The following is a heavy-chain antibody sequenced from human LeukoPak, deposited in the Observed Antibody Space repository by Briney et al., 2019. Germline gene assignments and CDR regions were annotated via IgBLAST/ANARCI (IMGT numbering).Heavy chain of an antibody. Sequence: ASVKVSCKASGGTFSSYAISWVRQAPGQGLEWMGGIIPIFGTANYAQKFQGRVTITADESTSTAYMELSSLRSEDTAVYYCARGPSFFTMVRGVIQYFDYWGQGTLVTVSS. D-gene: IGHD3-10*01. V-gene: IGHV1-69*13. CDR3: ARGPSFFTMVRGVIQYFDY. J-gene: IGHJ4*02. CDR1: GGTFSSYA. CDR2: IIPIFGTA.